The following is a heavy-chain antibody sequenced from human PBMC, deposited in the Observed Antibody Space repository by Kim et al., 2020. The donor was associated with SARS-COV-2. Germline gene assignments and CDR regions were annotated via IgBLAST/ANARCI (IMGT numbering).Heavy chain of an antibody. D-gene: IGHD3-9*01. CDR2: IYYSGST. V-gene: IGHV4-39*07. Sequence: SETLSLTCTVSGGSISSSSYYWGWIRQPPGKGLEWIGSIYYSGSTYYNPSLKSRVTISVDTSKNQFSLKLSSVTAADTAVYYCARVSVFYYFDYWGQGTLVTVSS. CDR3: ARVSVFYYFDY. CDR1: GGSISSSSYY. J-gene: IGHJ4*02.